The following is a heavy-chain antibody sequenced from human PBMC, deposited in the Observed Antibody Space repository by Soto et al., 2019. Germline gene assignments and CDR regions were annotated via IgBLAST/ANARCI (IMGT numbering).Heavy chain of an antibody. CDR1: GGTFSSYA. D-gene: IGHD6-19*01. CDR3: ARALRVADDYYYYGMDV. Sequence: QVQLVQSGAEFTKPGSSVTVSCTASGGTFSSYAISCVRQAPGQGLEWMGGIIPIFGTAYYAQKFQGRVTITADESTSPAYMALSSLRSEDTAVYYCARALRVADDYYYYGMDVWGQGTTVTVSS. J-gene: IGHJ6*02. V-gene: IGHV1-69*01. CDR2: IIPIFGTA.